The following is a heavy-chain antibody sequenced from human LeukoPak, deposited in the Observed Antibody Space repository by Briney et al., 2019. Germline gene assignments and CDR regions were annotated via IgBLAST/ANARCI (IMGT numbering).Heavy chain of an antibody. CDR3: ASQHCRGGGCYFAGADPFDY. CDR2: IYSGGNI. CDR1: GFTVSSTY. V-gene: IGHV3-53*01. Sequence: GGSLRLSCAASGFTVSSTYMSWVRQAPGKGLEWVSVIYSGGNIYYIDSVKGRFTISRDTSKNTLYLQMNSLRAEDTAVYYCASQHCRGGGCYFAGADPFDYWGQGTLVTVSS. D-gene: IGHD2-15*01. J-gene: IGHJ4*02.